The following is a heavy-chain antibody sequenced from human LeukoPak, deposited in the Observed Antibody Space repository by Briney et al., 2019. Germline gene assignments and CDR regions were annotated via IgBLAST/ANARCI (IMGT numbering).Heavy chain of an antibody. CDR2: ISGSGGST. CDR1: GFTFNNYA. J-gene: IGHJ4*02. D-gene: IGHD6-19*01. V-gene: IGHV3-23*01. Sequence: GGSLRLSCAASGFTFNNYAVNWVRQAPGKGLEWVSAISGSGGSTYYAGSVKGQFTISRDNSKNTLYLQMNSLRAEDTAVYYCAKQYSGWTPLFDYWGQGTLVTVSS. CDR3: AKQYSGWTPLFDY.